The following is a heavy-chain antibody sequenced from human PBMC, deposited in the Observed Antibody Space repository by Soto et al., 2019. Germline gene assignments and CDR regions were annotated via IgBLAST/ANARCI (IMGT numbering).Heavy chain of an antibody. CDR1: GYTFTSYG. D-gene: IGHD2-15*01. CDR3: AGGDCSGGSCYWVDY. CDR2: ISAYNGNT. Sequence: QVPLVQSGAEVKKPGASVKVSCKASGYTFTSYGISWVRQAPGQGLEWMGWISAYNGNTNYAQKLQGRVTMTTDTSTSTAYMQLRSLRSDDTAVYYCAGGDCSGGSCYWVDYWGQGTLVTVSS. V-gene: IGHV1-18*01. J-gene: IGHJ4*02.